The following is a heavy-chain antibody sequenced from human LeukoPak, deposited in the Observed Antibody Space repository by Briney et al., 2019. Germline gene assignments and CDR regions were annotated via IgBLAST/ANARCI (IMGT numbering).Heavy chain of an antibody. J-gene: IGHJ4*02. V-gene: IGHV1-18*01. Sequence: ASVKVSCKTSGYTFTSYDINWVRPALGQGVERMGWISAYNGNTNYAQRLQGRVTMTTDTSTTTAYMELRNLRSDDTAVYFCARGLRYGSNYFDYWGQGTLVTVSS. CDR2: ISAYNGNT. D-gene: IGHD5/OR15-5a*01. CDR1: GYTFTSYD. CDR3: ARGLRYGSNYFDY.